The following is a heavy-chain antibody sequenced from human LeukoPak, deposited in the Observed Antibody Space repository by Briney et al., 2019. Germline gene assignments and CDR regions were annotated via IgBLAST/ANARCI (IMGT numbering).Heavy chain of an antibody. CDR1: GGSISSSSYY. Sequence: SETLSLTCTVSGGSISSSSYYWGWIRQPPGKGLEWIGSIYYSGSTYYNPSLKSRVTISVDTSKNQFSLKLSSVTAADTAVYYCARLHEYISDYGGNYYFDYWGQGTLVTVSS. CDR2: IYYSGST. V-gene: IGHV4-39*01. D-gene: IGHD4-23*01. CDR3: ARLHEYISDYGGNYYFDY. J-gene: IGHJ4*02.